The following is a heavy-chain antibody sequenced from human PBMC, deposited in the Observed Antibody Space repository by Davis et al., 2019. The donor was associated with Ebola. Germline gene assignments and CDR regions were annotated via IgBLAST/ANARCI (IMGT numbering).Heavy chain of an antibody. J-gene: IGHJ6*02. CDR1: GFTFSSYG. V-gene: IGHV3-30*18. Sequence: GESLKISCAASGFTFSSYGMHWVRQAPGKGLEWVAVISYDGSNKYYADSVKGRFTISRDNSKNTLYLQMNSLRAEDTAVYYCAKADYGGPTYYYYGMDVWGQGTTVTVSS. D-gene: IGHD4-23*01. CDR3: AKADYGGPTYYYYGMDV. CDR2: ISYDGSNK.